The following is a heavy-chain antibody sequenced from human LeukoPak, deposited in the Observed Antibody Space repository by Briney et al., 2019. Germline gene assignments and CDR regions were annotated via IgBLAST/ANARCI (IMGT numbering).Heavy chain of an antibody. CDR2: IYSGGST. CDR3: ASFAVVAGSAIDYFQH. CDR1: GFTVSSNY. J-gene: IGHJ1*01. Sequence: PGGSLRLSCAASGFTVSSNYMSWVRQAPGKGLEWVSVIYSGGSTYYADSVKGRFTISRDNSKNTLYLQMNSLRAEDTAVYYCASFAVVAGSAIDYFQHWGQGTLVTVSS. D-gene: IGHD6-19*01. V-gene: IGHV3-53*01.